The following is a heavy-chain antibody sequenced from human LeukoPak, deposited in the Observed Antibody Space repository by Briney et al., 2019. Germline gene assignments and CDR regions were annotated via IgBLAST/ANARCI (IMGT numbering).Heavy chain of an antibody. D-gene: IGHD2-15*01. CDR3: GRDALVGYFSYYYMDV. CDR1: GGSISSHY. CDR2: ISNSGST. V-gene: IGHV4-59*11. Sequence: PETLSLTCTVSGGSISSHYWTWIRQSPGKGLEWIGDISNSGSTSYNPSLKSRVTISIDTSNNQFSLKLSSVTAADTAVYYCGRDALVGYFSYYYMDVWGKGTTVTVSS. J-gene: IGHJ6*03.